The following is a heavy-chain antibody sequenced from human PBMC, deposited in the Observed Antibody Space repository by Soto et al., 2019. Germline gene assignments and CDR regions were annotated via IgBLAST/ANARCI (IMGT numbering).Heavy chain of an antibody. CDR2: ISGSGANT. V-gene: IGHV3-23*01. D-gene: IGHD7-27*01. J-gene: IGHJ3*02. Sequence: GGSLRLSCAAPGFTFSSYGMSWVRQSPGKGLEGVSMISGSGANTHYADSVRGRFTISRDNSKNTLYLQMNSLRAEDTAVYYCARENWGKAFDIWGQGTMVTVSS. CDR3: ARENWGKAFDI. CDR1: GFTFSSYG.